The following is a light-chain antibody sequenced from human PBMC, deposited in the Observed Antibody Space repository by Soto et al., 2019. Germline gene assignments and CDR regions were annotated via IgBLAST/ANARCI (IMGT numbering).Light chain of an antibody. CDR2: AAS. J-gene: IGKJ2*01. Sequence: IQLTQSPSSLSASVGDRVTITCRASQGISSYLALYQQKPGKAPKLLIYAASTLQSGVPSRCSGSGSWTDFSLTISSLQPEDFATYYCQQLHTYPLYTFGQGTKLEIK. CDR1: QGISSY. CDR3: QQLHTYPLYT. V-gene: IGKV1-9*01.